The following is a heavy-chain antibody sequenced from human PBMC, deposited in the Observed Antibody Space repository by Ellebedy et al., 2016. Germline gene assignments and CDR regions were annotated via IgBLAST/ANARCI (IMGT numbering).Heavy chain of an antibody. CDR1: GFTFSSFA. D-gene: IGHD6-19*01. CDR3: ASRALAVAGTDPPRDYYYAMDV. CDR2: ISSTGTYI. Sequence: GESLKISCAASGFTFSSFAMNWVRQAPGKGLEWVSSISSTGTYIYYADSVKGRFTISRDNSKKSLFLQTNSLTTEDTAVYYCASRALAVAGTDPPRDYYYAMDVWGQGTTVTVSS. V-gene: IGHV3-21*01. J-gene: IGHJ6*02.